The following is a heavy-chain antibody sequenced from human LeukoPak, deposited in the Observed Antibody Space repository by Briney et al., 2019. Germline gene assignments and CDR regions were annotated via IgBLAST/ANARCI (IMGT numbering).Heavy chain of an antibody. D-gene: IGHD6-13*01. CDR1: GYSISSGYY. Sequence: SETLSLTPTVSGYSISSGYYWGWFRQPPGKGLEWIGIIYNSGSTYYNPSLKSQATISVDTSKNQFSLKLSSVTAADTAVYYCARAYSSSWYHNWFDPWGQGTLVTVSS. CDR2: IYNSGST. V-gene: IGHV4-38-2*02. J-gene: IGHJ5*02. CDR3: ARAYSSSWYHNWFDP.